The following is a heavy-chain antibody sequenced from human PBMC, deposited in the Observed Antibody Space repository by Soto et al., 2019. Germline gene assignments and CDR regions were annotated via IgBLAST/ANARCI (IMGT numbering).Heavy chain of an antibody. CDR2: IYPGDSDT. D-gene: IGHD2-2*01. CDR1: GYSFTSNC. CDR3: ARGRCSSASCYDGTNYYYYMDV. J-gene: IGHJ6*03. Sequence: GESLKISCQGSGYSFTSNCIGWVRQMPGKGLEWMGIIYPGDSDTRYSPSFHGQVTISADKSISTAYLQWSSLKASDTAMYYCARGRCSSASCYDGTNYYYYMDVWGKGTTVTVSS. V-gene: IGHV5-51*01.